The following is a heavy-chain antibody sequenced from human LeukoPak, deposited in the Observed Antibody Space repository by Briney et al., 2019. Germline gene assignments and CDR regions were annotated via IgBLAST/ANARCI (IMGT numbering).Heavy chain of an antibody. D-gene: IGHD3-10*01. J-gene: IGHJ3*02. CDR3: VRERQDTIVHSGAFDS. CDR1: GFTFRNYF. CDR2: IASDGSQT. Sequence: GRSLRLSCAASGFTFRNYFMHWVRQAPGEGLEWVAVIASDGSQTFYVESVEGRFTISRDNSNKTLYLQMNSLRAEDTAVYFSVRERQDTIVHSGAFDSWGQGTTVTVSA. V-gene: IGHV3-30-3*01.